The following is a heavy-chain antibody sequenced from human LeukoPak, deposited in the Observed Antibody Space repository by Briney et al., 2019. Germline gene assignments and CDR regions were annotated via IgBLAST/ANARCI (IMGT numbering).Heavy chain of an antibody. J-gene: IGHJ5*02. CDR2: INHSGST. Sequence: SETLSLTCAVYGGSFSGYYWSWIRQPPGKGLEWNGEINHSGSTNYNPSLKSRVTISEDTSKNQFSLKLSSVTAADTAVYYCARGLRVHHVVRGRKPNWFDPWGQGTLVTVSS. V-gene: IGHV4-34*01. D-gene: IGHD3-10*01. CDR1: GGSFSGYY. CDR3: ARGLRVHHVVRGRKPNWFDP.